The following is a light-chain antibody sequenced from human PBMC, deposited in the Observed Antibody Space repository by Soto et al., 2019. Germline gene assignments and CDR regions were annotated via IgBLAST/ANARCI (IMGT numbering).Light chain of an antibody. CDR1: QSISSW. CDR2: DAS. V-gene: IGKV1-5*01. J-gene: IGKJ5*01. Sequence: DIQMTQSPSTLSASVGDRVTITCRARQSISSWLAWYQQKPGKAPKLLIYDASSLESGVPSRFSGSGSGTEFTLTISSLQPDDFATYYCQQYNSYSITFGQGTRLEIK. CDR3: QQYNSYSIT.